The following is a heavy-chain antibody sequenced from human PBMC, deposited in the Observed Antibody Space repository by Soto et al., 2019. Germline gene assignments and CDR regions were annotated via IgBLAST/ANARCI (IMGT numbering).Heavy chain of an antibody. V-gene: IGHV3-30*18. CDR3: AKVKLQNYYYYGMDV. D-gene: IGHD1-7*01. J-gene: IGHJ6*02. Sequence: GGSLRLSCAASGFTFSSYGMHWVRQAPGKGLEWVAVISYDGSNKYYADSVKGRFTISRDNSKNTLHLQMNSLRAEDTAVYYCAKVKLQNYYYYGMDVWGQGTTVTVSS. CDR2: ISYDGSNK. CDR1: GFTFSSYG.